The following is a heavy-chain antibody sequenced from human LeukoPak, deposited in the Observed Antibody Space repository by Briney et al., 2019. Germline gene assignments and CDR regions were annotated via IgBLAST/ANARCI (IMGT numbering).Heavy chain of an antibody. CDR3: AKGSKLVVITRDHYMAV. D-gene: IGHD3-22*01. CDR2: ISGGST. Sequence: GGSLRLSCAASGFTVSSHEMTWVRQAPGKGLEWVSSISGGSTYYADSRKGRFTISRDNSKNTLYLQMNSLRAGDTAVYYCAKGSKLVVITRDHYMAVWGKGTTVTISS. J-gene: IGHJ6*03. CDR1: GFTVSSHE. V-gene: IGHV3-38-3*01.